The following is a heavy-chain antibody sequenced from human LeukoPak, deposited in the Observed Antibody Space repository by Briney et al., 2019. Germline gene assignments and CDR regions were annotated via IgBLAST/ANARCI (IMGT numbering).Heavy chain of an antibody. Sequence: ASVKVSCKASGYTFTSYGISWVRQAPGQGLEWMGWISAYNGNTSYAQKLQGRVTMTTDTSTSTAYMELRSLRSDDTAVYYCASATLYVSSNYYDSSGYYPPDYWGQGTLVTVSS. V-gene: IGHV1-18*01. J-gene: IGHJ4*02. CDR3: ASATLYVSSNYYDSSGYYPPDY. CDR1: GYTFTSYG. CDR2: ISAYNGNT. D-gene: IGHD3-22*01.